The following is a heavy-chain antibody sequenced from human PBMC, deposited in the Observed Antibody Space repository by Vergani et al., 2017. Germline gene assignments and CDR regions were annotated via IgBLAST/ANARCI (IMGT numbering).Heavy chain of an antibody. D-gene: IGHD2-15*01. V-gene: IGHV3-66*02. CDR2: IKSDGRT. Sequence: VELLESGGGLAQPGGSLRVSCSASGFRVTTYYMSWVRQAPGKGLEWVSVIKSDGRTSYAESVRGRFTISRDTSRNAVYLQMNILRVEDTGVYYCTRSECSGTKCYGHYFDLWGHGILVTVSS. J-gene: IGHJ4*01. CDR3: TRSECSGTKCYGHYFDL. CDR1: GFRVTTYY.